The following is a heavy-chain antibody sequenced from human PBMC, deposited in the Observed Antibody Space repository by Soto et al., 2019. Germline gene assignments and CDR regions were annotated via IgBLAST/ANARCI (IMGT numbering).Heavy chain of an antibody. V-gene: IGHV3-15*01. D-gene: IGHD4-17*01. J-gene: IGHJ4*02. CDR2: IKSKTDGGTT. CDR1: GFTFSNAW. CDR3: TTAFPMTTVTMTIN. Sequence: PGGSLRLSCAASGFTFSNAWMSWVRQAPGKGLEWVGRIKSKTDGGTTDYAAPVKGRFTISRDDSKNTLYLQMNSLKTEDTAVYYCTTAFPMTTVTMTINWGQGTLVTVSS.